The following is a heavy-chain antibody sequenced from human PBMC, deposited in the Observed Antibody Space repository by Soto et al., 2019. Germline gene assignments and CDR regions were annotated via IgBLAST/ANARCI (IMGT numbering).Heavy chain of an antibody. J-gene: IGHJ4*02. V-gene: IGHV5-10-1*01. CDR1: GYSFAGYW. D-gene: IGHD3-22*01. CDR2: IDPSDSQT. CDR3: ARQIYDSDTGPNFQYYFDS. Sequence: GESLKISCKGSGYSFAGYWITWVRQKPGKGLEWMGRIDPSDSQTYYSPSFRGHVTISVAKSITTVFLQWSSLRASDTAMYYCARQIYDSDTGPNFQYYFDSWGQGTPVTVSS.